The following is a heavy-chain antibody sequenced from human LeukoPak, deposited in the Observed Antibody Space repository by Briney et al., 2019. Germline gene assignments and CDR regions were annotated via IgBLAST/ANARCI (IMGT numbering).Heavy chain of an antibody. CDR3: VGYDFWSGYSRNSPNSDY. CDR1: GFTFSDYY. V-gene: IGHV3-11*01. D-gene: IGHD3-3*01. Sequence: PGGSLRLSCAASGFTFSDYYMSWIRQAPGKGLEWVSYISSSGSTIYYADSVKGRFTISRDNSKNTLYLQMNSLRAEDTAVYYCVGYDFWSGYSRNSPNSDYWGQGTLVTVSS. CDR2: ISSSGSTI. J-gene: IGHJ4*02.